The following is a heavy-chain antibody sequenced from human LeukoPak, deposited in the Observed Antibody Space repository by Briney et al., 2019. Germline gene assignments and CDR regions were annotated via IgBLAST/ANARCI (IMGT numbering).Heavy chain of an antibody. CDR2: IYSGGST. V-gene: IGHV3-66*01. J-gene: IGHJ6*02. CDR3: ARANTGIWFGELFHYYYGMDV. CDR1: GFTVSSNY. D-gene: IGHD3-10*01. Sequence: GGSLRLSWAASGFTVSSNYMSWVRQAPGKGLEWVSVIYSGGSTYYADSVKGRFTISRDNAKNTLYLQMNSLRAEDTAVYYCARANTGIWFGELFHYYYGMDVWGQGTTVTVSS.